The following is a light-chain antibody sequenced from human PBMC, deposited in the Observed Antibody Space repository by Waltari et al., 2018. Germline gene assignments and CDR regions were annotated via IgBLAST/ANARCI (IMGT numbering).Light chain of an antibody. Sequence: SYELTQPPSVSVSPGQTASIPCSGDKLGDKYACWYQQKTGQSPVVVIYQDSKRPSGIPERFSGSNSGNTATLTISGTQAMDEADYYCQAWDSSNVVFGGGTKLTVL. CDR2: QDS. CDR1: KLGDKY. J-gene: IGLJ2*01. V-gene: IGLV3-1*01. CDR3: QAWDSSNVV.